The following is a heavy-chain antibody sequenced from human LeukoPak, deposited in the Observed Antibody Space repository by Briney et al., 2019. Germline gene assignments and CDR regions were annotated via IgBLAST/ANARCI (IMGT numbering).Heavy chain of an antibody. V-gene: IGHV1-69*06. J-gene: IGHJ4*02. CDR1: GGTFISYA. CDR3: ARGRKAVAPDY. CDR2: VIPIFGTA. Sequence: SVKVSCKASGGTFISYAISWVRQAPGQGLEWMGGVIPIFGTANYAQKFQGRVTITADKSTSTAYMELSSLRSEDTAVYYCARGRKAVAPDYWGQGTLVTVSS. D-gene: IGHD6-19*01.